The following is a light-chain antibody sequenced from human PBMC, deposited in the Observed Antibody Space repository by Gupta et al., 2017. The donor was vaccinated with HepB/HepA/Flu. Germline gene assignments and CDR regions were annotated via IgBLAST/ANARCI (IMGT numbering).Light chain of an antibody. J-gene: IGKJ4*01. CDR2: GAS. CDR1: QSVNSRY. CDR3: LQNGSSPLT. Sequence: IVLTQSPSTESSSPGARAFLSCSASQSVNSRYLAWYQQKPGQAPVLLIHGASSRVPGIPHRFSGSGSGIEFTLTISRLEPEDFAVYFCLQNGSSPLTFGRGTKVDIK. V-gene: IGKV3-20*01.